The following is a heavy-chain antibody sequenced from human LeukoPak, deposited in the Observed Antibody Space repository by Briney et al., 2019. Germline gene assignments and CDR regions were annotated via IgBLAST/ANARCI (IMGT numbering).Heavy chain of an antibody. CDR1: GFTFTSAA. V-gene: IGHV3-23*01. Sequence: PGGSLSLSXAASGFTFTSAAMTWVRQAPGKGLEWVSTITGSDDETYYADSAKGRFTISRDYSKNALHLQMSSLRVEDTAIYYCAREGDITGSFMAFDFWGPGTIVTVSS. CDR3: AREGDITGSFMAFDF. J-gene: IGHJ3*01. D-gene: IGHD1-20*01. CDR2: ITGSDDET.